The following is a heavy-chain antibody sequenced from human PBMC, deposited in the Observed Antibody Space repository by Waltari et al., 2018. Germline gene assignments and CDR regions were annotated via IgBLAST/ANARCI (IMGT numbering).Heavy chain of an antibody. CDR2: IYYNGTT. V-gene: IGHV4-39*02. CDR3: AREDRFLASDSSGQ. J-gene: IGHJ4*02. Sequence: QLRLQESGPGLVKPSETLSLTCTVSGGSISSSSYYWGWVRQPPGKGLEWIGTIYYNGTTRYNPSLANRATVSIDTSHNQFSLKMTSLNAADTGVYYCAREDRFLASDSSGQWGQGILVTVSS. D-gene: IGHD6-25*01. CDR1: GGSISSSSYY.